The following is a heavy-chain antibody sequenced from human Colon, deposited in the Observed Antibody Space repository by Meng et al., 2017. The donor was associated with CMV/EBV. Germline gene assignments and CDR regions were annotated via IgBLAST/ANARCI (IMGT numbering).Heavy chain of an antibody. Sequence: GGSLRLSGAASGFTFSLYSMNWVRQAPGKGREWVSSISSSSSYIYYADSVKGRFTISRDNAKNSRYLQMNSLRAEDTAVYYCARGSTVTKGGAFDIWGQGTMVTVSS. CDR3: ARGSTVTKGGAFDI. J-gene: IGHJ3*02. CDR1: GFTFSLYS. V-gene: IGHV3-21*01. D-gene: IGHD4-17*01. CDR2: ISSSSSYI.